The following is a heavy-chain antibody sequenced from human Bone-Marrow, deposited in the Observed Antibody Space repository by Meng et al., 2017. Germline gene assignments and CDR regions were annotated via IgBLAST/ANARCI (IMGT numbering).Heavy chain of an antibody. CDR3: ARDLEGLYGDGVFDY. Sequence: GESLKISCAASGFSFSSYAMSWVRQAPGKGLEWVSAISGSGGSTYYADSVKGRFTISRDNSKNTLYLQMNSLRAEDTAVYYCARDLEGLYGDGVFDYWGQGTLVTVSS. J-gene: IGHJ4*02. CDR2: ISGSGGST. V-gene: IGHV3-23*01. D-gene: IGHD4-17*01. CDR1: GFSFSSYA.